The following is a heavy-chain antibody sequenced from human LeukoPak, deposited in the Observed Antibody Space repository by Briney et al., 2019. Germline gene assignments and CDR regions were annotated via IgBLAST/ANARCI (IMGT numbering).Heavy chain of an antibody. CDR3: ADYGVASYRFRADY. D-gene: IGHD4-17*01. V-gene: IGHV3-21*04. CDR1: GFTFSSYS. Sequence: GGSLRLSCAASGFTFSSYSMNWVRQAPGKGLEWVSSISSSSSYIYYADSVKGRFTISRDNAKNSLYLQMNSLRAEDTAVYYCADYGVASYRFRADYWGQGTLVTVSS. CDR2: ISSSSSYI. J-gene: IGHJ4*02.